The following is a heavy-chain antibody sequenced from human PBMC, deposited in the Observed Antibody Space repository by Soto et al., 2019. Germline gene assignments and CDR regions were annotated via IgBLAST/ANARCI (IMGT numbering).Heavy chain of an antibody. CDR3: AKASFHYDFWSGYYNYFAC. D-gene: IGHD3-3*01. CDR2: ISGSGGST. Sequence: EVQLLESGGGLVQPGGSLRLSCAASGFTFSSYAMSWVRQAPGKGLEWVSGISGSGGSTYYADSVKGRFTISRDNSKNTLYLQMNSLRAEDTAVYYCAKASFHYDFWSGYYNYFACWGQGTLVTVSS. V-gene: IGHV3-23*01. J-gene: IGHJ4*02. CDR1: GFTFSSYA.